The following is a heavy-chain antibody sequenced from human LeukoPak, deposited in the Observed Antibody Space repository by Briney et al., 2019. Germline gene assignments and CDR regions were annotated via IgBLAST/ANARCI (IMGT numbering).Heavy chain of an antibody. CDR2: ISYDGSNK. V-gene: IGHV3-30-3*01. J-gene: IGHJ4*02. Sequence: GGSLRLSCAASGFTFSSYAMHWVRQAPGKGLEWVAVISYDGSNKYYADSVKGRFTISRDNSKNTLYLQMNSLRAEDTAVYYCARDPGSYGDYAYYFDYWGQGTLLTVSS. CDR1: GFTFSSYA. D-gene: IGHD4-17*01. CDR3: ARDPGSYGDYAYYFDY.